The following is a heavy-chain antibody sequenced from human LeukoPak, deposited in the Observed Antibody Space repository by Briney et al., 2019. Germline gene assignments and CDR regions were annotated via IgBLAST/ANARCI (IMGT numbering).Heavy chain of an antibody. Sequence: PGGSLRLSCAASGFSLSSYAMSWVRQAPGKGLEWVSAIGGGSTYYADSVNGRFTISRDNSKHTLFLQMNTLRAEDTAVHYCAKYSGSGSKTFDIWGQGTMVTVSS. CDR2: IGGGST. J-gene: IGHJ3*02. CDR1: GFSLSSYA. CDR3: AKYSGSGSKTFDI. V-gene: IGHV3-23*01. D-gene: IGHD3-10*01.